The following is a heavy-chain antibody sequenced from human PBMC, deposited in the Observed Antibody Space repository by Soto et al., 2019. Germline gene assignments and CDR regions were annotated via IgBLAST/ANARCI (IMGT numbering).Heavy chain of an antibody. CDR2: FDPEDGET. J-gene: IGHJ4*02. V-gene: IGHV1-24*01. CDR1: GYTLTELS. Sequence: VKVSCKVSGYTLTELSMHWVRQAPGKGLEWMGGFDPEDGETIYAQKFQGRVTMTEDTSTDTAYMELSSLRSEDTAVYYCATDIAVAGTANDYWGQGTLVTVSS. D-gene: IGHD6-19*01. CDR3: ATDIAVAGTANDY.